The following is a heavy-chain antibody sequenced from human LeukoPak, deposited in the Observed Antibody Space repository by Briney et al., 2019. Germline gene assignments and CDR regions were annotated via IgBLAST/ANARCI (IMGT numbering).Heavy chain of an antibody. D-gene: IGHD6-19*01. V-gene: IGHV3-53*01. CDR2: IYSGGDT. J-gene: IGHJ3*02. CDR3: ARDRAGFSSGWYRPSSPDAFDI. Sequence: PGGSLRLSCAASGLTVSSNCMSWVRQAPGKGLEWVSFIYSGGDTYYADSVKGRFTISRDNSKNTFHLQMNSLRAEDTAVYYCARDRAGFSSGWYRPSSPDAFDIWGQGTMVTVSS. CDR1: GLTVSSNC.